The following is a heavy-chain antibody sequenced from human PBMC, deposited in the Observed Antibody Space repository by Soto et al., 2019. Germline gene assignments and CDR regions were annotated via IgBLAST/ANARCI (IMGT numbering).Heavy chain of an antibody. CDR1: GYSFTSYW. Sequence: EVQLVQSGAEVKKPGESLKISCKGSGYSFTSYWIGWVRQMPGKGLEWMGIIYPGDSDTRYSPSFQGQVTISADKSISTAYLQWSSLKPSDTAMYYCARQDVAPDHGDYEDFWFDPCVHGTLVTVSS. CDR2: IYPGDSDT. D-gene: IGHD4-17*01. CDR3: ARQDVAPDHGDYEDFWFDP. J-gene: IGHJ5*02. V-gene: IGHV5-51*01.